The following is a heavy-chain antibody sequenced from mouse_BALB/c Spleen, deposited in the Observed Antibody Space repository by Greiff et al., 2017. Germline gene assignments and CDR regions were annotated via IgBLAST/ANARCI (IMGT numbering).Heavy chain of an antibody. D-gene: IGHD4-1*01. J-gene: IGHJ2*01. CDR3: ARSPNWDYFDY. Sequence: EVKLVESGGGLVQPGGSRKLSCAASGFTFSSFGMHWVRQAPEKGLEWVAYISSGSSTIYYADTVKGRFTISRDNPKNTLFLQMTSLRSEDTAMYYCARSPNWDYFDYWGQGTTLTVSS. CDR1: GFTFSSFG. V-gene: IGHV5-17*02. CDR2: ISSGSSTI.